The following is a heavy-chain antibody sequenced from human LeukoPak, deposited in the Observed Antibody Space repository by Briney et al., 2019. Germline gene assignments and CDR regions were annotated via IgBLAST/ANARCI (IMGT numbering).Heavy chain of an antibody. CDR2: INPYIDNT. J-gene: IGHJ4*02. V-gene: IGHV1-18*01. CDR1: GYTFTSNG. D-gene: IGHD4-23*01. Sequence: ASVTVSCKASGYTFTSNGISWVRQAPGQGLEWMGWINPYIDNTNYAQKLQGRVTMTTDTSTTTAYMELSRLRSDDRAVYYCARDLYGGTSATFDYWGQGTLVTVSS. CDR3: ARDLYGGTSATFDY.